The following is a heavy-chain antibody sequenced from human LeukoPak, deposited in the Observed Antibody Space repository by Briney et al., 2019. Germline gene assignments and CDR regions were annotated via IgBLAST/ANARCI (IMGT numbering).Heavy chain of an antibody. Sequence: ASVKVSCKASGYTFTGYYMHWVRQAPGQGLEWMGWINPNSGGTNYAQKFQGRVTMTRDTSISTAYMELSRLRSDDTAVYYCARIAAAGLTHFDYWGQGTLVTVSS. D-gene: IGHD6-13*01. CDR1: GYTFTGYY. V-gene: IGHV1-2*02. CDR2: INPNSGGT. J-gene: IGHJ4*02. CDR3: ARIAAAGLTHFDY.